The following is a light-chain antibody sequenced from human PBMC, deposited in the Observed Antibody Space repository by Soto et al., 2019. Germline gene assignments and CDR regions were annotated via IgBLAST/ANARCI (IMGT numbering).Light chain of an antibody. Sequence: QAVVTQPPSASGTPGQRVTISCSGSSSNIGSDYVHWYHQLPGTAPKLLIYRNNQRPSGVPDRFSASKSGTSASLAISGLRSDDEADYYCVAWDGSLSGWVFGGGTKLTVL. CDR2: RNN. CDR1: SSNIGSDY. V-gene: IGLV1-47*01. CDR3: VAWDGSLSGWV. J-gene: IGLJ3*02.